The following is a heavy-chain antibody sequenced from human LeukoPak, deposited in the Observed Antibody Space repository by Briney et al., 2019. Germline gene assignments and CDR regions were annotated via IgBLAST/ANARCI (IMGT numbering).Heavy chain of an antibody. Sequence: SETLSLTCTVSGDSINNYYWSWIRQPAGKGLEWIGRIYTSGGTNYNPSLKSRVTMSVDTSENQFSLKLSSVTAADTAVYYCATVGYCSGGRCYNFWGQGTLVTVSS. CDR2: IYTSGGT. V-gene: IGHV4-4*07. CDR1: GDSINNYY. CDR3: ATVGYCSGGRCYNF. J-gene: IGHJ4*02. D-gene: IGHD2-15*01.